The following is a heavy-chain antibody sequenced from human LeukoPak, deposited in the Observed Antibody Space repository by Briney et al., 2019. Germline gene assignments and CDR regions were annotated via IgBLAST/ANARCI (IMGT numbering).Heavy chain of an antibody. J-gene: IGHJ2*01. CDR3: ARRVLYSGSYPYQVVGYFDL. CDR2: IYYSGST. CDR1: GGSISSSSYY. Sequence: SETLSLTCTVSGGSISSSSYYWGWIRQPPGKGLEWIGSIYYSGSTYYNPSLKSRVTISVDTSKNQFSLKLSSVTAADTAVYYCARRVLYSGSYPYQVVGYFDLWGRGTLVTVSS. D-gene: IGHD1-26*01. V-gene: IGHV4-39*01.